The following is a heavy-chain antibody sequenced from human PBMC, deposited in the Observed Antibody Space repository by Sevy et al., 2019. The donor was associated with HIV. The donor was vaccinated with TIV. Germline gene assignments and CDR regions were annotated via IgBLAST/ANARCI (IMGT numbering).Heavy chain of an antibody. CDR3: ARQDCSGGSCYSRTPNLDY. V-gene: IGHV3-30-3*01. J-gene: IGHJ4*02. CDR2: ISYDGSNK. Sequence: GGSLRLSCAASGFTFSSYAMHWVRQAPGKGLEWVAVISYDGSNKDYADSVKGRFTISRDNSKNTLYLQMNSLSAEDTAVYYCARQDCSGGSCYSRTPNLDYWGQGTLVTVSS. CDR1: GFTFSSYA. D-gene: IGHD2-15*01.